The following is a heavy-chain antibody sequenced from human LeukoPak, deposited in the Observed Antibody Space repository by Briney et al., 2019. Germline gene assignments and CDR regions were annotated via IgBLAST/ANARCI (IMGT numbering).Heavy chain of an antibody. CDR1: GFTFSNFW. Sequence: GGSLRLSCAASGFTFSNFWMSWVRQAPGKGLEWVANIKVDGSEKYYVDSVKGRFTISRDNAENSLYLQMNSLRAEDTAVYYCARSPKYYYGSGSYIGPIDYWGQGTLVTVSS. CDR3: ARSPKYYYGSGSYIGPIDY. D-gene: IGHD3-10*01. CDR2: IKVDGSEK. V-gene: IGHV3-7*01. J-gene: IGHJ4*02.